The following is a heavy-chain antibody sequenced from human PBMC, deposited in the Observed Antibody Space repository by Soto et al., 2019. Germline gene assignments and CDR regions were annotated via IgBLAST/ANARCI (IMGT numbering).Heavy chain of an antibody. V-gene: IGHV1-18*01. CDR3: ARDEVPAANWLDR. J-gene: IGHJ5*02. Sequence: AXVKVSCPASGYIXIHYGITCLRQAPGQGLEWMVWISGYNGNTNYADKLQGRVTMTTDTSKTTDSMELRRLRPDHTDVYYCARDEVPAANWLDRWGQGTLGTVSS. CDR2: ISGYNGNT. D-gene: IGHD2-2*01. CDR1: GYIXIHYG.